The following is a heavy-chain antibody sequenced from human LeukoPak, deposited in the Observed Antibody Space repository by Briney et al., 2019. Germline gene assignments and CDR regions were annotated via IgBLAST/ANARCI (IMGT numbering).Heavy chain of an antibody. J-gene: IGHJ6*03. CDR2: MNANSGNT. Sequence: ASVKVSCKVSGYTLTELSMHWVRQATGQGLEWMGWMNANSGNTGYAQKFQGRVTITRNTSISTAYMELSSLRSEDTAVYYCARARGYSWFKGNYYYYYYMDVWGKGTTVTVSS. V-gene: IGHV1-8*03. CDR3: ARARGYSWFKGNYYYYYYMDV. D-gene: IGHD5-18*01. CDR1: GYTLTELS.